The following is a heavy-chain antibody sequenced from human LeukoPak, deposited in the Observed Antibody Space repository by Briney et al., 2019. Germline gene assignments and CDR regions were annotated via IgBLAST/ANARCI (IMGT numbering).Heavy chain of an antibody. CDR1: GFTFSSYS. V-gene: IGHV3-21*01. Sequence: PGASLRLSCAASGFTFSSYSMNWVRQAPGKGLEWVSSISSSSSYIYYADSVKGRFTISRDNAKNSLYLQMNSLRAEDTAVYYCARESPVTTSFDYWGQGTLVTVSS. D-gene: IGHD4-17*01. CDR2: ISSSSSYI. J-gene: IGHJ4*02. CDR3: ARESPVTTSFDY.